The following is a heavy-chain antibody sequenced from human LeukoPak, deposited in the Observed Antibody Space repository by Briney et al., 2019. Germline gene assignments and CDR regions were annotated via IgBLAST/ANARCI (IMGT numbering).Heavy chain of an antibody. CDR1: GFTFSTHA. CDR2: ISGDVQTT. CDR3: AKDGYYSSANHFARLHFDL. D-gene: IGHD3-3*01. J-gene: IGHJ2*01. Sequence: GGSLRLSCEASGFTFSTHAMNWIRQTPGKGLEWLSVISGDVQTTAYASSVKGRFTISRDNSKNTLYLEMNSLRVEDTAIYYCAKDGYYSSANHFARLHFDLWGRGTRVTVSS. V-gene: IGHV3-23*01.